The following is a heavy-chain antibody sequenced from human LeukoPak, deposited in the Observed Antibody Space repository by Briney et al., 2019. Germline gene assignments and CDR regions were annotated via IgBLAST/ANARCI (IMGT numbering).Heavy chain of an antibody. CDR2: IYYSGST. J-gene: IGHJ4*02. CDR1: GGSISSYY. D-gene: IGHD6-13*01. V-gene: IGHV4-59*01. CDR3: ARAGYSSSWYVWDFDY. Sequence: SETLSLTCTVSGGSISSYYWSWIRQPPGKGLEWIGYIYYSGSTNYNPSLKSRVTISVDTSKNQFSLKLSSVTSADTAVYYCARAGYSSSWYVWDFDYWGQGTLVTVSS.